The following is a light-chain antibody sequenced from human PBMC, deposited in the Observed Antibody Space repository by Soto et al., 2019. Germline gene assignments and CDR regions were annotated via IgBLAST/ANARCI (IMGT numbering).Light chain of an antibody. CDR1: NIGSKS. Sequence: SYELTQPPSVSVAPGKTARITCGGNNIGSKSVHWYQQKPGQAPVLVIYYDSDRPSGIPERFSGSNSGNTATLTISRVEAWDEADYYCHVWDSSSDHVVFGGGTKVTVL. CDR3: HVWDSSSDHVV. V-gene: IGLV3-21*04. CDR2: YDS. J-gene: IGLJ2*01.